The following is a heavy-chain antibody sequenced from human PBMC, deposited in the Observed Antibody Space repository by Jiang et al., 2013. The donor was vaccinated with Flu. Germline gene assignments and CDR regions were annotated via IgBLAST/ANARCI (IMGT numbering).Heavy chain of an antibody. Sequence: GPGLVKPSETLSLTCTVSGGSISSYYWSWIRQPPGKGLEWIGYIYYSGSTNYNPSLKSRVTISVDTSKNQFSLKLSSVTAADTAVYYCARVFGTTVTTQEAKYYYGMDVWGQGTTVTVSS. V-gene: IGHV4-59*01. CDR3: ARVFGTTVTTQEAKYYYGMDV. D-gene: IGHD4-17*01. CDR2: IYYSGST. CDR1: GGSISSYY. J-gene: IGHJ6*02.